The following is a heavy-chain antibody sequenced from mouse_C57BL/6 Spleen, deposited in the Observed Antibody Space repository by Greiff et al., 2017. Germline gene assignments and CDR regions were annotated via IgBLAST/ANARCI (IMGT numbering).Heavy chain of an antibody. D-gene: IGHD1-1*01. J-gene: IGHJ4*01. CDR2: IYPRDGST. CDR3: ARGYYGSRGAMDY. V-gene: IGHV1-78*01. CDR1: GYTFTDHT. Sequence: QVQLQQSDAELVKPGASVKISCKVSGYTFTDHTIHWMKQRPEQGLEWIGYIYPRDGSTKYNVKFKGKATLTADKSSSTAYMQLNSMTSEDDAVDFCARGYYGSRGAMDYWGQGTSVTVSS.